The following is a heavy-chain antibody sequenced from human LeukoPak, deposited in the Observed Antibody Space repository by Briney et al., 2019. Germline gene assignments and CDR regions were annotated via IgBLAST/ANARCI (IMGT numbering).Heavy chain of an antibody. CDR3: ARGPWYSSSWYGRFDY. J-gene: IGHJ4*02. V-gene: IGHV4-34*01. D-gene: IGHD6-13*01. CDR2: INHSGST. Sequence: PSETLSLTCTVSGGSISSYCWSWIRQPPGKGLEWIGEINHSGSTNYNPSLKSRVTISVDTSKNQFSLKLSSVTAADTAVYYCARGPWYSSSWYGRFDYWGQGTLVTVSS. CDR1: GGSISSYC.